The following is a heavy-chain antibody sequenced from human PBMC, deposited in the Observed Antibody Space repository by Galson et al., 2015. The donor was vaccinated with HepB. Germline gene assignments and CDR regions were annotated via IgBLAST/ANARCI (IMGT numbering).Heavy chain of an antibody. D-gene: IGHD6-19*01. J-gene: IGHJ6*03. CDR1: GFTFSSYG. CDR2: ISYDGSNK. CDR3: AKSDVPIAVAGYYYYMDV. V-gene: IGHV3-30*18. Sequence: SLRLSCAASGFTFSSYGMHWVRQAPGKGLEWVAVISYDGSNKYYADSVKGRFTISRDNSKNTLYLQMNSLRAEDTAVYYCAKSDVPIAVAGYYYYMDVWGKGTTVTVSS.